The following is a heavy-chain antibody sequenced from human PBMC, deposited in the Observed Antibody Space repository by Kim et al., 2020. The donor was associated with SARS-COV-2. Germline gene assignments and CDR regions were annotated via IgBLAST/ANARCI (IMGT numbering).Heavy chain of an antibody. J-gene: IGHJ4*02. V-gene: IGHV3-23*01. CDR3: AKRSATGSYYFDY. Sequence: YADSGKGRFTFYRDNSWSTLSLQMNSLRAEDTAVYYCAKRSATGSYYFDYWGQGILVTVSS. D-gene: IGHD6-6*01.